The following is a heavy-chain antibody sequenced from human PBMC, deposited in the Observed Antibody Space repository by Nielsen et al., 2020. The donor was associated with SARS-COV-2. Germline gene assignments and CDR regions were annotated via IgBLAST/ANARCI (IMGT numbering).Heavy chain of an antibody. Sequence: GESLKISCAASGFTFSSYGMHWVRQAPGKGLEWVTVISYDGSNKYYADSVKGRFTISRDNSKNTLYLQMNSLRAEDTAVYYCAKGGYYGSGSYYNDDYYCYMDVWGKGTTVTVSS. J-gene: IGHJ6*03. CDR1: GFTFSSYG. V-gene: IGHV3-30*18. CDR2: ISYDGSNK. CDR3: AKGGYYGSGSYYNDDYYCYMDV. D-gene: IGHD3-10*01.